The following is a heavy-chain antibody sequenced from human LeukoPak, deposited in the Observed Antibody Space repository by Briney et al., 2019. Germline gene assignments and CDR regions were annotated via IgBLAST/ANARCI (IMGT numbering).Heavy chain of an antibody. CDR2: ISGDGGST. J-gene: IGHJ6*03. D-gene: IGHD7-27*01. CDR3: AKAYMGNYYYYYMDV. Sequence: GGSLRLSCAASGFTFDDYAMHWVRQAPGKGLEWVSLISGDGGSTYYADSVKGRFTISRDNSKNSLYLQMNSLRTGDTALYYCAKAYMGNYYYYYMDVWGKGTTVTVSS. CDR1: GFTFDDYA. V-gene: IGHV3-43*02.